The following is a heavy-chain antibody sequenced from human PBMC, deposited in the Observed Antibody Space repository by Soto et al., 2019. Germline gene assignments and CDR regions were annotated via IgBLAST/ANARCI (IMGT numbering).Heavy chain of an antibody. CDR2: ISSSRSYT. Sequence: QVQLVESGGGLVKPGGSLRLSCAASGFTFSDYYMNWIRQAPGKGLEWVSYISSSRSYTNYADSVKGRFTISRDNAKNPLYLQMNRLGAEDTAVYYWASVAYDAVGIWGQGTMVTVSS. D-gene: IGHD3-16*01. V-gene: IGHV3-11*05. CDR1: GFTFSDYY. CDR3: ASVAYDAVGI. J-gene: IGHJ3*02.